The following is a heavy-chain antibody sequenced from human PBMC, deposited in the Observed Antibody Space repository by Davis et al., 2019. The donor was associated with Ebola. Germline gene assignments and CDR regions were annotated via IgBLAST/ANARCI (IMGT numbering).Heavy chain of an antibody. CDR3: ADWNPDY. V-gene: IGHV3-23*01. J-gene: IGHJ4*02. CDR1: GFTFSSFA. CDR2: ISGSGGST. Sequence: GESLKISCAASGFTFSSFAMSWVRQAPGKGLEWVSAISGSGGSTYYADSVKGRFTISRDNSKNSLFLQMNSLRAEDTAVYYCADWNPDYWGQGTLVTVSS. D-gene: IGHD1-1*01.